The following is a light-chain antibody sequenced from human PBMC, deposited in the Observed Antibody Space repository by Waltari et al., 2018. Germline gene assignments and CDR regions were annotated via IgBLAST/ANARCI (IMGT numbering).Light chain of an antibody. CDR3: QHYLRLPVT. CDR1: QSVSRA. CDR2: GAS. J-gene: IGKJ1*01. V-gene: IGKV3-20*01. Sequence: EIVLTQSPGTLSLSLGERATLPCRASQSVSRALTCYQQKPGQAPRLLIYGASTRATGIPDRFSGSGSGTDFSLTISRLEPDDFAVYYCQHYLRLPVTFGQGTTVEI.